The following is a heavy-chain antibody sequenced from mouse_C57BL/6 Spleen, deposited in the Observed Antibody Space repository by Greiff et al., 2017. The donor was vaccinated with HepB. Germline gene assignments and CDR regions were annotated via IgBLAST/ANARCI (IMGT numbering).Heavy chain of an antibody. Sequence: VQLLQPGAVLVQPVASVLLSCKASVFTFPRYCIHWVPPLPGRCLEWIGRIDPNCGGTKYNEKFKSKATLTVDKPSSTAYMQLSSLTSEDSAVYYCARSGYYYGSSSYYFDYWGQGTTLTVSS. CDR2: IDPNCGGT. D-gene: IGHD1-1*01. CDR3: ARSGYYYGSSSYYFDY. J-gene: IGHJ2*01. V-gene: IGHV1-72*01. CDR1: VFTFPRYC.